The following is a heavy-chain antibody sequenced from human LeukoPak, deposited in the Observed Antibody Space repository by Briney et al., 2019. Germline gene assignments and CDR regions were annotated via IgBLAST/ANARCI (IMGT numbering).Heavy chain of an antibody. Sequence: GGSLRLSCAASGFTFDDYAMHWVRQAPGKGLVWVSRINTDGSSTSYADSVKGRFTISRDNAKNTLYLQMNSLRAEDTAVYYCARPGGPYYDFWSGRDWFDPWGQGTLVTVSS. V-gene: IGHV3-74*01. CDR3: ARPGGPYYDFWSGRDWFDP. D-gene: IGHD3-3*01. CDR2: INTDGSST. CDR1: GFTFDDYA. J-gene: IGHJ5*02.